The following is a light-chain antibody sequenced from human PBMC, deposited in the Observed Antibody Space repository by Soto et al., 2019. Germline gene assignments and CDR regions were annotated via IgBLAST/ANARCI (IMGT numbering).Light chain of an antibody. CDR1: QSILYSTNNKNY. CDR3: QQYYGTPYT. Sequence: DIVMTQSPDSLAVSLGERATINCKSSQSILYSTNNKNYLAWYQQKPGQPPKLLIYWASTRESGVPDRVSGSGSETDFTLTISSLQAEDVAIYYCQQYYGTPYTFGQGTKLEIK. CDR2: WAS. V-gene: IGKV4-1*01. J-gene: IGKJ2*01.